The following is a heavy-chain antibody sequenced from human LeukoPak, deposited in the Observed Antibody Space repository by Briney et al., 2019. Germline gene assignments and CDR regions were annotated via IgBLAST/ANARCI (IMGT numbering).Heavy chain of an antibody. CDR2: IYYSGST. D-gene: IGHD3-10*01. Sequence: PSETLSLTCTVSGGSISSSSYYWGWIRQPPGKGLEWVGTIYYSGSTYYNPSLKSRVTISVDTSKNQFSLKLTSVTAADTAVYYCARHFRYYGSGSSPLHYYYMDVWGKGTTVTISS. J-gene: IGHJ6*03. CDR1: GGSISSSSYY. V-gene: IGHV4-39*01. CDR3: ARHFRYYGSGSSPLHYYYMDV.